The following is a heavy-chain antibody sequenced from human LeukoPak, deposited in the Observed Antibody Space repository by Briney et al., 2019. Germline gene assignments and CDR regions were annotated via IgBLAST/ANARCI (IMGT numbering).Heavy chain of an antibody. V-gene: IGHV4-59*01. CDR1: GGSISSYY. J-gene: IGHJ4*02. Sequence: SETLSLTCTVSGGSISSYYWSWIRQPPGKGLEWIGYIYYSGSTNYNPSLKSRVTISVDTSKNQFSLKLSSVTAADTAVYYCARYTVGGPYFDYWGQGTLVTVSS. CDR3: ARYTVGGPYFDY. CDR2: IYYSGST. D-gene: IGHD2-15*01.